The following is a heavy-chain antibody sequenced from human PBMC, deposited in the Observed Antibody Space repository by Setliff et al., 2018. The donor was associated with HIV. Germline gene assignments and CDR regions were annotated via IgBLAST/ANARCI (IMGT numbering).Heavy chain of an antibody. CDR1: GFIFGDYY. CDR3: ATDRVLPSAIRGGWLDP. J-gene: IGHJ5*02. V-gene: IGHV1-69-2*01. Sequence: ASVKVSCKGSGFIFGDYYMHWVQLAPGKGLEWMGRVDPEDGETIYAEKFQGRLTITADTSTDTTYMELSSLRADDTAIYYCATDRVLPSAIRGGWLDPWGQGTRVTSPQ. D-gene: IGHD2-2*02. CDR2: VDPEDGET.